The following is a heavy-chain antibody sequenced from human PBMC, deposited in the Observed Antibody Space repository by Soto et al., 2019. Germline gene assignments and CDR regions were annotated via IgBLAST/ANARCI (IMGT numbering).Heavy chain of an antibody. CDR1: GFTFSSYW. J-gene: IGHJ4*02. V-gene: IGHV3-7*01. Sequence: GGSLRLSCAASGFTFSSYWMTWVRQAPGKGLEWVANIKQDGSAQYYVDSVKGRFTISRDNAKNSLYLLMNSLRAEDTAVYYCARDANWNLRDYWGQGTLVTVSS. CDR2: IKQDGSAQ. D-gene: IGHD1-7*01. CDR3: ARDANWNLRDY.